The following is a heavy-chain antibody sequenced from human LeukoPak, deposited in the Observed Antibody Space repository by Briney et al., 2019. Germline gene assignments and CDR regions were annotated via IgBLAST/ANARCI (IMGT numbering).Heavy chain of an antibody. Sequence: SETLSLTCTVSGGSISSSSYYWGWIRQPPGKGLEWIGSIYYSGSTNYNPSLKSRVTISVDTSKNQFSLKLSSVTAADTAVYYCAREDRTQNYDFWSGYYGGGIHSAHHDAFDIWGQGTMVTVSS. V-gene: IGHV4-39*07. CDR3: AREDRTQNYDFWSGYYGGGIHSAHHDAFDI. D-gene: IGHD3-3*01. CDR1: GGSISSSSYY. CDR2: IYYSGST. J-gene: IGHJ3*02.